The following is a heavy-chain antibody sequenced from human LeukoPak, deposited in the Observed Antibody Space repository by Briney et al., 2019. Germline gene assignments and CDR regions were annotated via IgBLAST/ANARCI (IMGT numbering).Heavy chain of an antibody. Sequence: GGSLRLSCAASGFTVSSNYMSWVRQAPGKGLEWVSVIYSGGSTYYADSVKGRFTISRDNSKSTLYLQMNSLRAEDTAVYYCARARYNWNSVWFDPWGQGTLVTVSS. D-gene: IGHD1-7*01. J-gene: IGHJ5*02. V-gene: IGHV3-53*01. CDR2: IYSGGST. CDR1: GFTVSSNY. CDR3: ARARYNWNSVWFDP.